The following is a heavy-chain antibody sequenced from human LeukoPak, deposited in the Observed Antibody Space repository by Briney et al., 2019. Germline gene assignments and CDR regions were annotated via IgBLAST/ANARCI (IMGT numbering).Heavy chain of an antibody. J-gene: IGHJ3*02. CDR1: GLIFSQFC. V-gene: IGHV3-74*01. CDR2: IPGDGSST. CDR3: ARGGLPAARDI. D-gene: IGHD6-6*01. Sequence: GRPQRLSYGFCGLIFSQFCMLGVRQARGKGLVGGLRIPGDGSSTNCADVVKGRFTISGDNAKNTLHLQMNSQTAQHTAVLCCARGGLPAARDIWGEGTMVTVSS.